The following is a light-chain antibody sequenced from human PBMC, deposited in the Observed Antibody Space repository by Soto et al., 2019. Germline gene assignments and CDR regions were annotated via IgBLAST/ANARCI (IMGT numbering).Light chain of an antibody. V-gene: IGKV3-20*01. Sequence: DIVMTHAPAHLSVSPVETATLSLIASQSVSSSYLAWYQQRPGQAPRLLIYGASSRAPCIPDRFSGSGSGTDFTLTIRRLEPEDFAVYYCQQYGSSPPINCGKGQRRAIK. CDR1: QSVSSSY. CDR3: QQYGSSPPIN. J-gene: IGKJ5*01. CDR2: GAS.